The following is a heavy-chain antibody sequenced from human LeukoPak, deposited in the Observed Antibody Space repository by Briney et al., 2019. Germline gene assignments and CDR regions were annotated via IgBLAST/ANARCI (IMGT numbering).Heavy chain of an antibody. D-gene: IGHD3-3*01. CDR2: ISGSGGST. CDR3: AKSRSRRFLEPDAFDI. Sequence: GGSLRLSCAASGFTFSSYAMSWVRQAPGKGLERVSAISGSGGSTYYADSVKGRFTISRDNSKNTLYLQMNSLRAEDTAVYYCAKSRSRRFLEPDAFDIWGQGTMVTVSS. CDR1: GFTFSSYA. V-gene: IGHV3-23*01. J-gene: IGHJ3*02.